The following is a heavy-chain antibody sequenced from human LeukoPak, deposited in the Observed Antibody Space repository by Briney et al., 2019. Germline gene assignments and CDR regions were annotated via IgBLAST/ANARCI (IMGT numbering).Heavy chain of an antibody. V-gene: IGHV3-33*06. CDR3: AKPTRGSGSFLIDF. Sequence: PGRSLRLSCAASGFTFSSYGMHWARQAPGKGREWVAVIWNDGSDKYYADSVKGRFTISRDNSKNTLYLQMNSLRAEDTAVYYCAKPTRGSGSFLIDFWGQGTLVTVSS. CDR2: IWNDGSDK. D-gene: IGHD1-26*01. J-gene: IGHJ4*02. CDR1: GFTFSSYG.